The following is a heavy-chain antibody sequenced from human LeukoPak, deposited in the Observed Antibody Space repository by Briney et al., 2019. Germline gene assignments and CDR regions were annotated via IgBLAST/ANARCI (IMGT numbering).Heavy chain of an antibody. CDR1: GYTFTGFY. V-gene: IGHV1-2*02. Sequence: ASVKVSCKASGYTFTGFYMHWVRQAPGQGLEWMGWINPNSGGTNYAQKFQGRVTLTRDTSISTAYMDLSRLRSDDTAVYYCARAAANWGYFDYWGQGTLITVSS. J-gene: IGHJ4*02. CDR3: ARAAANWGYFDY. CDR2: INPNSGGT. D-gene: IGHD7-27*01.